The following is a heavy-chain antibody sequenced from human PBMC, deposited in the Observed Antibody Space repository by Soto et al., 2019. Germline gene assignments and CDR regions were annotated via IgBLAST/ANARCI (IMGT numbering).Heavy chain of an antibody. Sequence: QVQLQQWGAGLMKPSESLSLTCAVYGGSFSGYYWSWIRQPPGKGLEWIGEINHSGSTNYNPSLKSRVTISVDTSKNQFSLKLSSVTAADTAVYYCAGGKGYDILTGYYPPYNWFDPWGQGTLVTVSS. CDR3: AGGKGYDILTGYYPPYNWFDP. J-gene: IGHJ5*02. CDR2: INHSGST. D-gene: IGHD3-9*01. V-gene: IGHV4-34*01. CDR1: GGSFSGYY.